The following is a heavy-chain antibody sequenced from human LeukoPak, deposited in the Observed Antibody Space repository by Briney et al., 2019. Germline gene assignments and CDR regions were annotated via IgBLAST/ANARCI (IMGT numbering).Heavy chain of an antibody. D-gene: IGHD3-10*01. Sequence: SETLSLTCTVSGGSISSSSYYWGWIRQPPGKGLEWIGSIYYSGSTYYNPSLKSRLTISVDTSKNQFSLKLSSVTAADTAVYYCATRSGSYYKPDYWGQGTLVTVSS. CDR2: IYYSGST. CDR1: GGSISSSSYY. CDR3: ATRSGSYYKPDY. V-gene: IGHV4-39*07. J-gene: IGHJ4*02.